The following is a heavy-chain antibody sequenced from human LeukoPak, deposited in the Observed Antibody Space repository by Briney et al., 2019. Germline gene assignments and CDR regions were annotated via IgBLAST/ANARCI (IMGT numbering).Heavy chain of an antibody. CDR2: ISSSSSYI. CDR1: GFTFSSYS. D-gene: IGHD3-10*01. J-gene: IGHJ5*02. CDR3: ARVDYYGSGSSKNWFDP. Sequence: GGSLRLACAASGFTFSSYSMNWVRQAPGKGLEWVSSISSSSSYIYYADSVKSRFTISRDNAKNPLYLQMNSLRAEDTAVDYCARVDYYGSGSSKNWFDPWGQGTLVTVSS. V-gene: IGHV3-21*01.